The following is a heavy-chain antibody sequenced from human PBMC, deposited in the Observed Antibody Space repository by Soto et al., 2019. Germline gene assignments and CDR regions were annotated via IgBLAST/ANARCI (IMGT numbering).Heavy chain of an antibody. D-gene: IGHD2-21*02. J-gene: IGHJ4*02. V-gene: IGHV3-23*01. Sequence: PGGSLRLSCAASGKTFSSYAMSWVRQAPGKGLEWLSGISNSGVNTYYADSVQGRFTISRDNSKNTLYLQMNSLRVDDTGVYYCARDYGGDYGWGKGTLVTVSS. CDR2: ISNSGVNT. CDR1: GKTFSSYA. CDR3: ARDYGGDYG.